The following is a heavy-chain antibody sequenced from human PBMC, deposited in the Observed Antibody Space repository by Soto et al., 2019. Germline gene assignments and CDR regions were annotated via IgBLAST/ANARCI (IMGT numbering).Heavy chain of an antibody. Sequence: ASVKVSCKASGYTFTGYYMHWVRQAPGQGLEWMGWINPNSGGTNYAQKFQGWVTMTRDTSISTAYMELSRLRSDDTAVYYCARDTPWGPEGFDIWGQGTMVTVSS. CDR1: GYTFTGYY. D-gene: IGHD7-27*01. CDR3: ARDTPWGPEGFDI. J-gene: IGHJ3*02. CDR2: INPNSGGT. V-gene: IGHV1-2*04.